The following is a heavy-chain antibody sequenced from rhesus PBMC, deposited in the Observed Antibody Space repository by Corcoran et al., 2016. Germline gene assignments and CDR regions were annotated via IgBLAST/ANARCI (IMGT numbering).Heavy chain of an antibody. D-gene: IGHD6-31*01. CDR1: GGSFSGYW. J-gene: IGHJ5-2*02. CDR3: ARDNRIAAADYNSLDV. V-gene: IGHV4S14*01. Sequence: QVQLQESGPGLVKPPETLSLTCAVSGGSFSGYWWGWSRQPPGKGLEGIWHISSGGSNYLNPSLKSRVTLSVDTSKNQVSLKLSSVTAADTAVYYCARDNRIAAADYNSLDVWGRGVLVTVSS. CDR2: ISSGGSN.